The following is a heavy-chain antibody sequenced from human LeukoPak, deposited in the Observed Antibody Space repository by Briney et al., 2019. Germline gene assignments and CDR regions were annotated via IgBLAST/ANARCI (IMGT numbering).Heavy chain of an antibody. J-gene: IGHJ5*02. CDR1: GGSISSYY. Sequence: SESLSLTCTVSGGSISSYYWSWIRQPPGKGLEWIGYIYYSGSTNYNPSLKSRVTISVDTSKNQFSLKLSSVTAADMAVYYCARARGYSYGTAGYNWFDPWGQGTLVTVSS. CDR2: IYYSGST. V-gene: IGHV4-59*01. CDR3: ARARGYSYGTAGYNWFDP. D-gene: IGHD5-18*01.